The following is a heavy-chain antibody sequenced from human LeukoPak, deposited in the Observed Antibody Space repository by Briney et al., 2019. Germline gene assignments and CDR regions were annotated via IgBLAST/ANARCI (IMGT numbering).Heavy chain of an antibody. CDR3: ARGYDYVWGAIVSGAFDI. J-gene: IGHJ3*02. CDR1: GFTFSSYS. CDR2: ISSSSSYI. V-gene: IGHV3-21*01. D-gene: IGHD3-16*01. Sequence: GGSLRLSCAASGFTFSSYSMNWVRQAPGKGLEWVSSISSSSSYIYYADSVKGRFTISRDNAKNSLYLQMNSLRAEDTAVYYCARGYDYVWGAIVSGAFDIWGQGTMVTVSS.